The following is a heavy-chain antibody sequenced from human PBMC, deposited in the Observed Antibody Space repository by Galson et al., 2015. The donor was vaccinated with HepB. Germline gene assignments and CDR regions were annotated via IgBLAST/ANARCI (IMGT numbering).Heavy chain of an antibody. Sequence: TLSLTCAVSGGSISSGGYYWGWIRQPPGKGLEWIGSIYYSGSTYYNPSLKSRVTISVDTSKNQFSLKLSSVTAADTAVYYCARHLPGGSYYAHFDYWGQGTLVTVSS. D-gene: IGHD1-26*01. CDR2: IYYSGST. CDR1: GGSISSGGYY. J-gene: IGHJ4*02. CDR3: ARHLPGGSYYAHFDY. V-gene: IGHV4-39*01.